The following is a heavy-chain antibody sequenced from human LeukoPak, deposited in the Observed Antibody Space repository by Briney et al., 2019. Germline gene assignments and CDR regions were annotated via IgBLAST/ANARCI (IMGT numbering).Heavy chain of an antibody. CDR2: ISSNGGST. J-gene: IGHJ4*02. D-gene: IGHD6-19*01. CDR3: AREYSSGWTSDY. Sequence: GGSLRLSCSASGFTFSSYAMHWVRQAPGKGLEYVSAISSNGGSTYYADSVKGRFTISRDNAKNTLSLQMNSLRAEDTAVYYCAREYSSGWTSDYWGQGTLVTVSS. V-gene: IGHV3-64*04. CDR1: GFTFSSYA.